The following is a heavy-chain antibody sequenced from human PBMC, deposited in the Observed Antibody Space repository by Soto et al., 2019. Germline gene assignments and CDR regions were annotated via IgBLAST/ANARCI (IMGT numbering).Heavy chain of an antibody. V-gene: IGHV1-18*04. Sequence: QVQLVQSGAEVKKPGASVKVSCKASGYTFTSYGISWVRQAPGQGLEWMGWISAYNGNTNYAQKLQGRVTMTTDTSMRTAYMELRSLRFDYTAVYYCAREMEQQLVRWGGMDVWGQGTTVTVSS. J-gene: IGHJ6*02. CDR2: ISAYNGNT. D-gene: IGHD6-13*01. CDR3: AREMEQQLVRWGGMDV. CDR1: GYTFTSYG.